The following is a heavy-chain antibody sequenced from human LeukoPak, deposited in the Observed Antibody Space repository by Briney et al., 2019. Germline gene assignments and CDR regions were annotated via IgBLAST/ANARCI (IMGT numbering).Heavy chain of an antibody. CDR3: ARRAGAYSHPYDY. CDR1: GFTFGSYA. V-gene: IGHV3-30*04. J-gene: IGHJ4*02. CDR2: ISYDGSNK. D-gene: IGHD4/OR15-4a*01. Sequence: GGSLRLSCAASGFTFGSYAMHWVRQAPGKGLEWVAVISYDGSNKYYADSVKGRFTISRDNSKNTLYLQMNSLSAEDTAVYYCARRAGAYSHPYDYWGQGTLVTVSS.